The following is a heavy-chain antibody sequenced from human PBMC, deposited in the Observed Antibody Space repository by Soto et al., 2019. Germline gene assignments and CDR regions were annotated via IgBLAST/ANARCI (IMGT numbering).Heavy chain of an antibody. J-gene: IGHJ4*02. D-gene: IGHD1-26*01. CDR2: ISGSGDST. CDR1: GFTVSSYA. CDR3: ARRGSGSYYDY. Sequence: EVQLLESGGGLGQPGGSLRLSGAASGFTVSSYAMRWVRQAPGKGLEWVSAISGSGDSTYYADSVKGRLTISRDNSKNTLYLQMNSLRGEDTAVYHCARRGSGSYYDYWGQGTLVTVSS. V-gene: IGHV3-23*01.